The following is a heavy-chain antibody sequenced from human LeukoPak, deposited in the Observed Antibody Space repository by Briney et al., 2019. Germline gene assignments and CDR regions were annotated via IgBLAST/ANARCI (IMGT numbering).Heavy chain of an antibody. CDR3: ARGRFAATTAYYYYGKDV. J-gene: IGHJ6*02. V-gene: IGHV4-34*01. CDR2: INHSGST. D-gene: IGHD1-7*01. Sequence: SETLSLTCAVYGGSFSGYYWSWIRQPPGKGLEWIGEINHSGSTNYNPSLKSRVTISVDTSKNQFSLKLSSVTAADTAVYYCARGRFAATTAYYYYGKDVWGQGTTVTVSS. CDR1: GGSFSGYY.